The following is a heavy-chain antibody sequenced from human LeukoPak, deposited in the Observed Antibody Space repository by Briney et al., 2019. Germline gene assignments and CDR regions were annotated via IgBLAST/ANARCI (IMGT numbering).Heavy chain of an antibody. V-gene: IGHV3-33*01. CDR2: IVYDRSDK. J-gene: IGHJ4*02. CDR1: RFRLRRHG. CDR3: ARGRLFNCDWLSFDY. D-gene: IGHD3-9*01. Sequence: GGALPVPRVECRFRLRRHGKHLVGLDPATRREGAAVIVYDRSDKDYADSVKGRFSISRDNSMNTLYLQMSSLRAEDPAVYSCARGRLFNCDWLSFDYWGQGTLVTVAS.